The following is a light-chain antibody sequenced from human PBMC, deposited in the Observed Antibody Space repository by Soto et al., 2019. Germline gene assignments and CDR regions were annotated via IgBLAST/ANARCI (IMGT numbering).Light chain of an antibody. CDR3: QQYDTYPWT. CDR2: DAS. Sequence: DIQMTQSPTTLSASVGDRVIITCRASQRMSAWLAWYQQKPGKAPTLLIYDASSLENGVPSRFSGSGSGTDFTLTISSLQPNDLATYYCQQYDTYPWTFGQGTKVESK. CDR1: QRMSAW. J-gene: IGKJ1*01. V-gene: IGKV1-5*01.